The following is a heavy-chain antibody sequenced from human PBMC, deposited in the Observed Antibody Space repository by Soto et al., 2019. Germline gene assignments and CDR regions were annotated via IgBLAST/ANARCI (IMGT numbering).Heavy chain of an antibody. CDR1: GASISNTDW. D-gene: IGHD6-13*01. CDR3: AIPGAGDFDY. Sequence: SETLSLTCTVSGASISNTDWWSWVRQRPGKGLEWIGEIYHSGTTNCDPSLKSRVTISLDKSKSQFSLKLTSVTAADTAVYYCAIPGAGDFDYWGQGTLVTVSS. V-gene: IGHV4-4*02. CDR2: IYHSGTT. J-gene: IGHJ4*02.